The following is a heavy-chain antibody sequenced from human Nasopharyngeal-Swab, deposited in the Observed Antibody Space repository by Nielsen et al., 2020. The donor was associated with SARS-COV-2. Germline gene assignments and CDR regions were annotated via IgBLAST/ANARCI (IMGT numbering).Heavy chain of an antibody. CDR3: ARRDDSYYFDY. V-gene: IGHV5-51*01. D-gene: IGHD3-3*01. Sequence: VRQKPGKGLEWMGIIYPGDSDTRYSPSFQGQVTISADKSISTAYLQWSSLKASDTAMYYCARRDDSYYFDYWGQGTLVTVSS. CDR2: IYPGDSDT. J-gene: IGHJ4*02.